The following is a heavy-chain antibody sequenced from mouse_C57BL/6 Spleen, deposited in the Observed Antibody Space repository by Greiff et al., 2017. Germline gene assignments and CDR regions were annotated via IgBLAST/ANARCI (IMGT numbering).Heavy chain of an antibody. CDR2: IWSGGST. CDR1: GFSLTSYG. J-gene: IGHJ4*01. Sequence: QVQLKESGPGLVQPSQSLSITCTVSGFSLTSYGVHWVHQPPGKGLEWLGVIWSGGSTDYNAAFISRLSISKDNSKSQVFFKMNSLQADDTAIYYCAKIHITTVVATDYAMDYWGQGTSVTVSS. V-gene: IGHV2-4*01. D-gene: IGHD1-1*01. CDR3: AKIHITTVVATDYAMDY.